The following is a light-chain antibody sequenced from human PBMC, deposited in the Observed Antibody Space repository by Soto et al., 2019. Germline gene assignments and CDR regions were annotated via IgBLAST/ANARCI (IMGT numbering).Light chain of an antibody. J-gene: IGLJ1*01. CDR3: QSYDSTLSARYV. Sequence: QSVLTQPPSVSGAPGQTVSISCTGTSTNIGAGYGVRWYQQRPGTAPKLLIVGNTIRPSGVPHRFSASTSGTSASLAITGLQAEDEGDYYCQSYDSTLSARYVFGTGTKVTVL. V-gene: IGLV1-40*01. CDR1: STNIGAGYG. CDR2: GNT.